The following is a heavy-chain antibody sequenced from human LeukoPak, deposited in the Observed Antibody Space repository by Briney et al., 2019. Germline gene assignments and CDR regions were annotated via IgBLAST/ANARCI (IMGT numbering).Heavy chain of an antibody. CDR1: GYTFTSYD. D-gene: IGHD6-13*01. Sequence: ASVTVSCKASGYTFTSYDSNWVRQATGQGLEWMGWMNPNRGNTDYAQKFQGRVTMTRNTSISTAYMELSSLRSEDTAVYYCARAIAADYYYYMDVWGKGTTVTVSS. CDR3: ARAIAADYYYYMDV. CDR2: MNPNRGNT. J-gene: IGHJ6*03. V-gene: IGHV1-8*01.